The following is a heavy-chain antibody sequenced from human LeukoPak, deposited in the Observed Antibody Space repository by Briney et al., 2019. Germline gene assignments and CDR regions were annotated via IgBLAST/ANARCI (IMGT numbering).Heavy chain of an antibody. D-gene: IGHD3-16*01. CDR2: ISGSGGST. Sequence: GGSLRLSCAVSGFTFSSYAMSWVRQAPGKGLEWVSVISGSGGSTYYADSVKGRFTISRDNSKNTLYLQMNSLRAEDTAVYYCVKDASWMGEYYFDYWGQGTLVTVSS. V-gene: IGHV3-23*01. CDR3: VKDASWMGEYYFDY. J-gene: IGHJ4*02. CDR1: GFTFSSYA.